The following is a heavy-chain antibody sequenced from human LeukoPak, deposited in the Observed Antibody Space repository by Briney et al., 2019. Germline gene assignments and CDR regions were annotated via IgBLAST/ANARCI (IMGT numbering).Heavy chain of an antibody. CDR2: MSGSGGST. D-gene: IGHD1-26*01. Sequence: GGSLRLSCAAAGFTFSSYAMSWVRQAPGKGLEWVSAMSGSGGSTYYADSVKGRFTISRDNSKNTLYLQMNSLRAEDTALYYCAKGWDSFDYWGQGTLVTVSS. J-gene: IGHJ4*02. V-gene: IGHV3-23*01. CDR3: AKGWDSFDY. CDR1: GFTFSSYA.